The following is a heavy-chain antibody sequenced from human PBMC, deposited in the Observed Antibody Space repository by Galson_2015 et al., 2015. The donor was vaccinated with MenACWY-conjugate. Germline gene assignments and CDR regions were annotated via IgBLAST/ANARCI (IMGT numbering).Heavy chain of an antibody. CDR2: ISGSGGST. V-gene: IGHV3-23*01. CDR1: GFTFSTYA. J-gene: IGHJ6*02. D-gene: IGHD6-13*01. CDR3: AKLVEQQLVYDYYGMDV. Sequence: SLRLSCAASGFTFSTYAMSWVRQAPGKGLEWVSAISGSGGSTYYADSVKGRFTISRDKSKNTLHLQIKSLRAEDTAVYYCAKLVEQQLVYDYYGMDVSVQGTPVTVSS.